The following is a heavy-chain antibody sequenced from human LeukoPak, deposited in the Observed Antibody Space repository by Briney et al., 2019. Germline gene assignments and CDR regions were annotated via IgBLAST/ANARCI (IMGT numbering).Heavy chain of an antibody. D-gene: IGHD3-22*01. CDR1: GGSISSYY. CDR2: IYYSGST. V-gene: IGHV4-59*12. J-gene: IGHJ3*02. CDR3: ARELSYYDSSGLRDAFDI. Sequence: SETLSLTCTVSGGSISSYYWSWIRQPPGKGLEWIGYIYYSGSTNYNPSLKSRVTISVDTSKNQFSLKLSSVTAADTAVYYCARELSYYDSSGLRDAFDIWGQGTMVTVSS.